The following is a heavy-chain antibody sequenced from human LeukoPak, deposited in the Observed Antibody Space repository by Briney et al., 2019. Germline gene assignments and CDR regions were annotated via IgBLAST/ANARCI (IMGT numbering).Heavy chain of an antibody. CDR3: AKGDDGDCYSWIDY. CDR1: GFTFSSYA. Sequence: GGSLRLSCAASGFTFSSYAKSWVRQTPGKGLEWVSSISGSGGSTYYADSVKGRFTISRDNSKNTLYLQMNSLRAEDTAVYYCAKGDDGDCYSWIDYWGQGTLVTVSS. J-gene: IGHJ4*02. CDR2: ISGSGGST. V-gene: IGHV3-23*01. D-gene: IGHD2-21*02.